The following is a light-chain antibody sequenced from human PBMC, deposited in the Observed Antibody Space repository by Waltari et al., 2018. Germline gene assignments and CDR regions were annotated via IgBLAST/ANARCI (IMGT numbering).Light chain of an antibody. CDR2: LTS. Sequence: QSVLTQPPSVSGAPGQMISIFCTGSSSSIGAGYDVHWYQQFPGTAPKLLIYLTSIRASVVPYCCSGSKSGASASLAIAGLQAEDEADYYCQSYDRSLSGWVFGGGTKVTVL. CDR3: QSYDRSLSGWV. CDR1: SSSIGAGYD. J-gene: IGLJ3*02. V-gene: IGLV1-40*01.